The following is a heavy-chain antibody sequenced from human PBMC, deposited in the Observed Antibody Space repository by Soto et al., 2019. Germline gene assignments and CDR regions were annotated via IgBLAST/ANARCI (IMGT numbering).Heavy chain of an antibody. CDR2: ISSSGSTI. J-gene: IGHJ6*02. Sequence: PGGSLRLSCAASGFTFSDYYMSWIRQAPGKGLEWVSYISSSGSTIYYADSVKGRFTISRDNAKNSLYLQMNSLRAEDTAVYYCAREYYYDSSGSSYGMDVWGQGTTVTVSS. D-gene: IGHD3-22*01. V-gene: IGHV3-11*01. CDR1: GFTFSDYY. CDR3: AREYYYDSSGSSYGMDV.